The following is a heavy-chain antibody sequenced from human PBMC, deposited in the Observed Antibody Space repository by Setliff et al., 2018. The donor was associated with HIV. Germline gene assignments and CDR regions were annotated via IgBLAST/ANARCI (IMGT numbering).Heavy chain of an antibody. CDR1: GGSLSSGSHY. V-gene: IGHV4-61*09. Sequence: PSETLSLTCSVSGGSLSSGSHYCTWLRQAAGKGLEWIGHFYTSGTTNYNPSLESRVTISVDTSKNQFSLKLSSVIAADAAVYYCGTAMYYYYGLDVGGQGIRVTVSS. D-gene: IGHD2-2*01. CDR3: GTAMYYYYGLDV. CDR2: FYTSGTT. J-gene: IGHJ6*02.